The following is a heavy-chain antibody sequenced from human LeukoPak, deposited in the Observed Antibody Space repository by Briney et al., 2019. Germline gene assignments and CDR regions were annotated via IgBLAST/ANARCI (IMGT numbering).Heavy chain of an antibody. CDR1: GYTFTGYY. CDR3: ASDWGLSQLEYCSNTNCYMGAFDI. Sequence: ASVKVSCKASGYTFTGYYMHWVRQAPGQGLEWMGWINPNSGGTNYAQKFQGRVAMTRDTSISTAYMELSRLRSDDTAVYYCASDWGLSQLEYCSNTNCYMGAFDIWGQGTMVTVSS. V-gene: IGHV1-2*02. CDR2: INPNSGGT. D-gene: IGHD2-2*02. J-gene: IGHJ3*02.